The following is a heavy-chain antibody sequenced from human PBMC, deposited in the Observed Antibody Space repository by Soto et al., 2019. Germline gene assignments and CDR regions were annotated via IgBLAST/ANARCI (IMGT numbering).Heavy chain of an antibody. CDR3: ARDNSGYSGYAAPLDAFDI. Sequence: PSETLSLTCAISGDSVSSNSAAWNWIRQSPSRGLEWLGRTYYRSKWYNENAVSVKSRITINPDTTKNKFSLQLNSVTPEDTAVHYCARDNSGYSGYAAPLDAFDIWGQGTMVTVSS. J-gene: IGHJ3*02. V-gene: IGHV6-1*01. D-gene: IGHD5-12*01. CDR1: GDSVSSNSAA. CDR2: TYYRSKWYN.